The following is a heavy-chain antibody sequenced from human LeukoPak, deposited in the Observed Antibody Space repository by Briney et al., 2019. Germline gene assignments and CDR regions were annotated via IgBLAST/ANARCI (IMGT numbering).Heavy chain of an antibody. D-gene: IGHD3-22*01. CDR1: GDSVSTNFAA. CDR3: ARECGYYDRFDY. V-gene: IGHV6-1*01. Sequence: SQTLSLTCAISGDSVSTNFAAWNWLRQSPSRGLEWLGRTYYRSKWINEYAISVQSRITISPDTSKNQFSLQLNFVTPEDTAGYCCARECGYYDRFDYWGEGTLPTLPP. J-gene: IGHJ4*02. CDR2: TYYRSKWIN.